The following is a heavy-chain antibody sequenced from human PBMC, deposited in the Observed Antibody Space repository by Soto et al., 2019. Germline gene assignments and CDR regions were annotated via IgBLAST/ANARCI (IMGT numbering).Heavy chain of an antibody. V-gene: IGHV3-74*01. Sequence: EVQLVESGGGLVQPGGSLRLSCAASGFTFSSFWMHWVRQAPGKGLVWVSRINGDGSSTSYADSVKGRFTISRDNAKNTLYLQMNSLGADDTAVYYCARKYCSSTNCPYFDYWGQGTLVTVSS. J-gene: IGHJ4*02. CDR2: INGDGSST. D-gene: IGHD2-2*01. CDR3: ARKYCSSTNCPYFDY. CDR1: GFTFSSFW.